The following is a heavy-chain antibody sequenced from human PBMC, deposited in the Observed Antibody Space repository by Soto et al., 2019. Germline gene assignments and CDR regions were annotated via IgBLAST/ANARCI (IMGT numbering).Heavy chain of an antibody. CDR1: GGTFSSDA. V-gene: IGHV1-69*01. CDR3: ARARGASPMVQADCFDN. J-gene: IGHJ4*02. Sequence: HVQLVQSGAEVKKPGSSVKVSCKASGGTFSSDAISWVRQAPGQGLEWMGGIIPIFAPANYAQKFLGRVTTTADESTTPAHMELSSLTSEDTAMYYCARARGASPMVQADCFDNWGQGTLVSVAS. CDR2: IIPIFAPA. D-gene: IGHD1-1*01.